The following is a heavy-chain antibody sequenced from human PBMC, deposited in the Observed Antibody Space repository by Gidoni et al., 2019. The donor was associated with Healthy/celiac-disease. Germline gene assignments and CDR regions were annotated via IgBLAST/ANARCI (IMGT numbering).Heavy chain of an antibody. D-gene: IGHD3-9*01. V-gene: IGHV1-58*02. CDR3: AATYYDILTGYTPSYYYGMDV. Sequence: QMQLVQSGPEVKKPGTSVKVACKATGFTFTRYAMQGVRQARGQRREWIGWIVVGSGNTTYAQKFQERVTITSDMSTSTAYLELSSLRSEDTAVYYCAATYYDILTGYTPSYYYGMDVWGQGTTVTVSS. CDR1: GFTFTRYA. J-gene: IGHJ6*02. CDR2: IVVGSGNT.